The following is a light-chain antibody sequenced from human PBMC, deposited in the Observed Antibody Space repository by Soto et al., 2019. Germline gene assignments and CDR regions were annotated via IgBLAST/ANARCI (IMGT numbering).Light chain of an antibody. CDR1: SSDVGGYNY. Sequence: QSALTQPASVSRSPGQSITISCTGTSSDVGGYNYVSWYQQHPGKAPKLMIYDVSNRPSGVSNRFSGSKSGNTASLTISGLQAEDDADYYCSSYTSSSTLDVVFGGGTQLTVL. CDR2: DVS. V-gene: IGLV2-14*01. J-gene: IGLJ2*01. CDR3: SSYTSSSTLDVV.